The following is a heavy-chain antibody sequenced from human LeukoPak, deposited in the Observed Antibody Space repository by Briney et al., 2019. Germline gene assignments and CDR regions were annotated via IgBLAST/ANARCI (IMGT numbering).Heavy chain of an antibody. V-gene: IGHV3-11*04. Sequence: GGSLRLSCAASGFTFSDYYMSWIRQAPGKGLEWVSYISSSGSTIYYADSVKGRFTISRDNAKNSLYLQMNSLRAEDTAVYYCARDLINLGYCSSTSCHRAEYFQHWGQGTLVTVSS. D-gene: IGHD2-2*01. CDR2: ISSSGSTI. CDR1: GFTFSDYY. J-gene: IGHJ1*01. CDR3: ARDLINLGYCSSTSCHRAEYFQH.